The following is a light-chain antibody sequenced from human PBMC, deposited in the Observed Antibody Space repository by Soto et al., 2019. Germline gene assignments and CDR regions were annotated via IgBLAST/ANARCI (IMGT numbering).Light chain of an antibody. CDR1: QSVGSSY. Sequence: IVLTQSPGTLSLSPGERATLSCRASQSVGSSYLAGYQQKPGQAPRLLIYGASSRATGIPDRFSGSGSGTDFTLTISRLEPEDFAVYYCQQYTTFGPGTKVDIK. V-gene: IGKV3-20*01. J-gene: IGKJ3*01. CDR3: QQYTT. CDR2: GAS.